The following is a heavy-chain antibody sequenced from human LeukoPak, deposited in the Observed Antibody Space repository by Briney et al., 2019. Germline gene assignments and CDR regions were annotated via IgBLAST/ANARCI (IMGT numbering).Heavy chain of an antibody. CDR3: ARRANTAPPYYFDY. Sequence: PSETLSLTCTVSGGSISSDSYYWAWIRQPPGKGLEWIGYVYYSGGTNYNPSLKSRVTISLDTSKNQFSLKLSSVTAADTAVYYCARRANTAPPYYFDYWGQGTLVTVSS. CDR1: GGSISSDSYY. D-gene: IGHD5-18*01. CDR2: VYYSGGT. J-gene: IGHJ4*02. V-gene: IGHV4-61*01.